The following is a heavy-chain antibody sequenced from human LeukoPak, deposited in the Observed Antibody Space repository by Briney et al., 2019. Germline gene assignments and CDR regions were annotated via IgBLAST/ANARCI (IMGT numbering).Heavy chain of an antibody. V-gene: IGHV1-46*01. CDR1: GYTFTGYY. Sequence: ASVKVSCKASGYTFTGYYMHWVRQAPGQGLEWMGIINPSGGSTSYAQKFQGRVTMTRDTSTSTVYMELSSLRSEDTAVYYCARDPSRVTTPEYNWFDPWGQGALVTVSS. CDR3: ARDPSRVTTPEYNWFDP. CDR2: INPSGGST. D-gene: IGHD4-17*01. J-gene: IGHJ5*02.